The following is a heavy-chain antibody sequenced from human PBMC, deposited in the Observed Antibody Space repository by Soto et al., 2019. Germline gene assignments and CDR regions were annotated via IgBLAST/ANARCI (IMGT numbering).Heavy chain of an antibody. CDR3: ARDRTYDSSGYYYDAFDI. CDR2: IYYSGST. Sequence: SETLSLTCTVSGGSISSGDYYWSWIRQPPGKGLEWIGYIYYSGSTYYNPPLKSRVTISVDTSKNQFSLKLSSVTAADTAVYYCARDRTYDSSGYYYDAFDIWGQGTMVTVSS. D-gene: IGHD3-22*01. V-gene: IGHV4-30-4*01. J-gene: IGHJ3*02. CDR1: GGSISSGDYY.